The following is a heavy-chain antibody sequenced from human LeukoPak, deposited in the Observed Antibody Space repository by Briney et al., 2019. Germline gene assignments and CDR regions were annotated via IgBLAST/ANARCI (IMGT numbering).Heavy chain of an antibody. D-gene: IGHD2-8*02. J-gene: IGHJ6*03. Sequence: SETLSLTCTVTGGSITSNPCYWGWIRQPPGKGLEWIGSISFDGNSYYDPSLKSRVTVSRDTSKNQFSLKVNSVTAADTAVYYCARVSVSGVSAGYYYYMDVWGKGTTVTVSS. CDR3: ARVSVSGVSAGYYYYMDV. V-gene: IGHV4-39*07. CDR1: GGSITSNPCY. CDR2: ISFDGNS.